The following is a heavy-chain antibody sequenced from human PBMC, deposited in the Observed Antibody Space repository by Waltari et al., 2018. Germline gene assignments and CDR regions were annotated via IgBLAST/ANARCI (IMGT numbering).Heavy chain of an antibody. D-gene: IGHD6-13*01. J-gene: IGHJ4*02. CDR2: IRYDGSNK. Sequence: QVQLVESGGGVVQPGGSLRLSCAASGFTFSSYGMHWVRQAPGKGLEWVAFIRYDGSNKYYADSVKGRFTISRDNSKNTLYLQMNSLRAEDTAVYYCAKDRLVAAAGTFYYFDYWGQGTLVTVSS. V-gene: IGHV3-30*02. CDR1: GFTFSSYG. CDR3: AKDRLVAAAGTFYYFDY.